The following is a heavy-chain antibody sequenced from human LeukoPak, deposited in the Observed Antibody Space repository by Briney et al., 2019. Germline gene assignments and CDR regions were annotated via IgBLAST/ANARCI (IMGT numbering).Heavy chain of an antibody. CDR2: TYYRSKLYN. Sequence: SQTLSLTCAISGDSVSSNSAAWNWVRQSPSRGLEWLGRTYYRSKLYNDYAVSVKSRITINPDTSKNQFSLQLNSVTPEDMAVYYCARVGEQWLNWFDPWGQGTLVTVSS. CDR1: GDSVSSNSAA. CDR3: ARVGEQWLNWFDP. J-gene: IGHJ5*02. D-gene: IGHD6-19*01. V-gene: IGHV6-1*01.